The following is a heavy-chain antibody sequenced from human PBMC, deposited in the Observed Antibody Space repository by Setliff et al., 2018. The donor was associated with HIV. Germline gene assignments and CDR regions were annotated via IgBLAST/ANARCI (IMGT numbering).Heavy chain of an antibody. J-gene: IGHJ4*02. Sequence: SETLSLTCTVAAASFIRRRYYWSWIRQHAGKGLEWIGHVYTTGSASYNPPLESRVTILEALSKNQFSLNLDSVTAADTAVYFCARALAGGSGWNYFDLWGPGTLVTVSS. D-gene: IGHD6-19*01. CDR2: VYTTGSA. V-gene: IGHV4-61*09. CDR3: ARALAGGSGWNYFDL. CDR1: AASFIRRRYY.